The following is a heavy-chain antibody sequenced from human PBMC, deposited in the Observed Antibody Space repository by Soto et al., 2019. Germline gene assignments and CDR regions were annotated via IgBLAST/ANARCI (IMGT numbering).Heavy chain of an antibody. V-gene: IGHV3-30-3*01. D-gene: IGHD3-9*01. CDR1: GFTFSSNA. J-gene: IGHJ6*02. CDR3: ARDGALASSQYFSDYFYFGMDV. Sequence: QVQLVESGGGVVQPGRALRLSCAASGFTFSSNAMHWVRQAPGKGLEWVAVISSDGNNEYYAESVKGRLTISRDNSQNTLYLPMNTLRLEDTAVYYCARDGALASSQYFSDYFYFGMDVWGQGTTVTVSS. CDR2: ISSDGNNE.